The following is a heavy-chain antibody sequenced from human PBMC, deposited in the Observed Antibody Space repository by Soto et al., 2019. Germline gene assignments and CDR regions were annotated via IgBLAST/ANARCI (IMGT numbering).Heavy chain of an antibody. J-gene: IGHJ6*02. Sequence: EGSLILSCAASGFTFSTYAMSWVRQAPGKGLEWVSALSGSGGSTYYADSVKGRFTISRDNSKNTLYLQMNSLRAEDTAVYYCAKAQYSSGSLYLYYYYGMDVWGQGTRVTV. V-gene: IGHV3-23*01. CDR3: AKAQYSSGSLYLYYYYGMDV. CDR2: LSGSGGST. D-gene: IGHD6-19*01. CDR1: GFTFSTYA.